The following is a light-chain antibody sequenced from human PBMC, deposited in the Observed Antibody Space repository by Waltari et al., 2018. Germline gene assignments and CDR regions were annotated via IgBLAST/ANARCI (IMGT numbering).Light chain of an antibody. CDR3: SSQSSNNVVL. J-gene: IGLJ3*02. CDR2: DVS. V-gene: IGLV2-14*03. CDR1: SSDVGTYNS. Sequence: QSALTQPASVSGSPGQAITLSCTGTSSDVGTYNSVSWYQDHPGQSPKVIIYDVSDRPSGVSARFSASKSGHTASLTISGLQAEDEADYYCSSQSSNNVVLFGGGTKVTVL.